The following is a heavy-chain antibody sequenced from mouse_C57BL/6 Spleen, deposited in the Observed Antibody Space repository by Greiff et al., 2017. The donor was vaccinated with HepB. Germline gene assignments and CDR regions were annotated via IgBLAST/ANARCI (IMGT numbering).Heavy chain of an antibody. CDR3: ARVLYYGSPHWYFDV. CDR2: IHPNSGST. D-gene: IGHD1-1*01. CDR1: GYTFTSYW. V-gene: IGHV1-64*01. Sequence: QVQLQQPGAELVKPGASVKLSCKASGYTFTSYWMHWVKQRPGQGLEWIGMIHPNSGSTNYNEKFKSKATLTVDKSSSTAYMQLSSLTSEDSAVYYWARVLYYGSPHWYFDVWGTGTTVTVSS. J-gene: IGHJ1*03.